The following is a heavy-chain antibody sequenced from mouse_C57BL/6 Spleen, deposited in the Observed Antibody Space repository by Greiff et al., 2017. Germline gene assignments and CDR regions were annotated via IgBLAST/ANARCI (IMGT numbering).Heavy chain of an antibody. J-gene: IGHJ3*01. CDR1: GYTFTGYW. D-gene: IGHD1-1*01. Sequence: VQLQQSGAELMKPGASVKLSCKASGYTFTGYWIEWVKQRPGHGLEWIGEIFPGSGSTYYNEKFKGRATITADTSSNTPYMQLSSLTTEDSAMYYCARNDHYSTRVVPAYWGQGTLVTVSA. CDR2: IFPGSGST. V-gene: IGHV1-9*01. CDR3: ARNDHYSTRVVPAY.